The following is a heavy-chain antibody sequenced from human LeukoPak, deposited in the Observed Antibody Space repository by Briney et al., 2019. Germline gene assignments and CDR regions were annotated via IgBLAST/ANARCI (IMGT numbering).Heavy chain of an antibody. CDR2: IYHSGST. V-gene: IGHV4-38-2*02. D-gene: IGHD6-13*01. J-gene: IGHJ4*02. CDR3: ARDTSRYSSSWLFDY. Sequence: PSETLSLTCTVSGYSISSGYYWGWIRQPPGKGLEWIGSIYHSGSTYYNPSLKSRVTISVDTSKNQFSLKLSSVTAADTAVYYCARDTSRYSSSWLFDYWGQGILVTVSS. CDR1: GYSISSGYY.